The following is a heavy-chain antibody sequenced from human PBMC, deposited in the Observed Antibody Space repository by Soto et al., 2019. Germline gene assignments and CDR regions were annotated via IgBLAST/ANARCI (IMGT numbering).Heavy chain of an antibody. CDR3: ARAGGLGAVAVDY. CDR2: IYHRGST. CDR1: GGSISSGGYS. J-gene: IGHJ4*02. V-gene: IGHV4-30-2*01. Sequence: QLQLQESGSGLVKPSQTLSLTCAVSGGSISSGGYSWSWIRQPPGKGLEWIGYIYHRGSTYYNPSLKSRVPIPVDRSKNQFSLKLSSVTAADTAVYYCARAGGLGAVAVDYWGQGTLVTVSS. D-gene: IGHD6-19*01.